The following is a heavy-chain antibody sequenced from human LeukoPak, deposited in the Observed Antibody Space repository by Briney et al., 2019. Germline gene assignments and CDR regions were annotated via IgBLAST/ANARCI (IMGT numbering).Heavy chain of an antibody. V-gene: IGHV1-18*01. D-gene: IGHD6-6*01. CDR2: ISVYNGNT. CDR1: GYSFTTYG. J-gene: IGHJ5*02. Sequence: ASVKVSCKASGYSFTTYGINWVRQAPGQGLEWLGWISVYNGNTKYPQKLQGRVTMTTDTSTSTAYMELSSLRSDDTAVYYCARDSVAVRPGSFDHWGQGTLVIVSS. CDR3: ARDSVAVRPGSFDH.